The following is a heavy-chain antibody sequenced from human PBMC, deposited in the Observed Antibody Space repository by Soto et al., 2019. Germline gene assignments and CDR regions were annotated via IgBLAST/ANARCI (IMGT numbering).Heavy chain of an antibody. CDR3: ARGPRGGSENPRTQIPPYYFDY. D-gene: IGHD1-26*01. Sequence: SETLSLTCTVSGGSISSSSYYWGWIRQPPGKGLEWIGSIYYSGSTYYNPSLKSRVTIPVDTSKNQFSLKLSSVTAADTAVYYCARGPRGGSENPRTQIPPYYFDYWGQGTLVTVSS. CDR1: GGSISSSSYY. V-gene: IGHV4-39*01. J-gene: IGHJ4*02. CDR2: IYYSGST.